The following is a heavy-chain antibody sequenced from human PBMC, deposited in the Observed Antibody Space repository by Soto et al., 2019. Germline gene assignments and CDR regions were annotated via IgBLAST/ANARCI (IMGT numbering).Heavy chain of an antibody. J-gene: IGHJ6*02. D-gene: IGHD2-2*01. Sequence: GASVKVSCKASGYTFTSYGISWVRQAPGQGLEWMGWISAYNGNTNYAQKLQGRATMTTDTSTSTAYMELRSLRSDDTAVYYCARQGYCSSTSCHIGGYGYYYYGMDVWGQGTTVTVSS. CDR2: ISAYNGNT. CDR1: GYTFTSYG. CDR3: ARQGYCSSTSCHIGGYGYYYYGMDV. V-gene: IGHV1-18*01.